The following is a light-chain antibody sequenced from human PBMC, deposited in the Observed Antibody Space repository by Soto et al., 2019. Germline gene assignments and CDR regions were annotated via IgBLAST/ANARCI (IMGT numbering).Light chain of an antibody. J-gene: IGLJ2*01. V-gene: IGLV1-47*01. Sequence: QSVLTQPPSASGTPGQRVTISCSGSSSNIGSNYVYWYQQLPGTAPKLLIYRNNQRPSGVPDRFSGSKSGTSASLAISGLRSEDEADYYCAAWGESLSVLFGGGTKLTVL. CDR3: AAWGESLSVL. CDR2: RNN. CDR1: SSNIGSNY.